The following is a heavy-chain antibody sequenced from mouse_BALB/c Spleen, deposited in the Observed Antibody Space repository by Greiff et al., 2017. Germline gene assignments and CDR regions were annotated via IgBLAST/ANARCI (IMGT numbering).Heavy chain of an antibody. Sequence: LQESGPELVKPGASVRISCKASGYTFTSYYIHWVRQRPGQGLEWIGWIYPGNVNTKYNEKFKGKATLTADKSSSTAYMQLSSLTSEDSAVYFCARVSFRNYFDYWGQGTTLTVSS. CDR3: ARVSFRNYFDY. CDR1: GYTFTSYY. J-gene: IGHJ2*01. V-gene: IGHV1S56*01. D-gene: IGHD1-2*01. CDR2: IYPGNVNT.